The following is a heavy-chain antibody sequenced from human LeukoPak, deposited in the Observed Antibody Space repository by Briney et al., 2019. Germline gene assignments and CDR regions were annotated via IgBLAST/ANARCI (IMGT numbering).Heavy chain of an antibody. J-gene: IGHJ4*02. CDR2: IYYSGST. CDR1: GGSISSGGYY. Sequence: PSETLSLTCTVSGGSISSGGYYWSWIRQHPGKGLERIGYIYYSGSTYYTPSLKSRVTISVDTSKNQFSLKLSSVTAADTAVYYCARVAVAGQPYDYWGQGTLVTVSS. CDR3: ARVAVAGQPYDY. D-gene: IGHD6-19*01. V-gene: IGHV4-31*03.